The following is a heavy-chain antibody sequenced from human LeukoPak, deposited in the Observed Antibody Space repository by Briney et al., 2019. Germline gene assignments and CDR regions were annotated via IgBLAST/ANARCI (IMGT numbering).Heavy chain of an antibody. J-gene: IGHJ4*02. CDR1: GFTFSSYG. CDR2: ISYDGSNK. D-gene: IGHD3-10*01. CDR3: AKRNTMVRGGPCFDY. V-gene: IGHV3-30*18. Sequence: SGGSLRLSCAASGFTFSSYGMHWVRQAPGKGLEWVAVISYDGSNKYYADSVKGRFTISRDNSKNMLYLQMNNLRPEDTATYYCAKRNTMVRGGPCFDYWGQGLMVTVSS.